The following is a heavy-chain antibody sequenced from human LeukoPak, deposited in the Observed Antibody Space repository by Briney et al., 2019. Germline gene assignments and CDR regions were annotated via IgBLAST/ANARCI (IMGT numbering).Heavy chain of an antibody. D-gene: IGHD1-26*01. CDR1: GESVSSNSVA. CDR2: TYYRSKWYN. CDR3: ARCQARGSYSDY. Sequence: SQTLSLTCAISGESVSSNSVAWNWIRQSPSRGLEWLGRTYYRSKWYNDYAVSVKSRITINPDTSKNQFSLQLNSVTPEHTAVHYSARCQARGSYSDYWGQGTLVTVSS. J-gene: IGHJ4*02. V-gene: IGHV6-1*01.